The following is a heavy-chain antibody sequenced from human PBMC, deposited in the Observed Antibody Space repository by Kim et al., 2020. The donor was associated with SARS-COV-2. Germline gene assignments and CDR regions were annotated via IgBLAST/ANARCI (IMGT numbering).Heavy chain of an antibody. V-gene: IGHV4-61*01. J-gene: IGHJ6*02. CDR3: ARAPREYSSSSEGGGMDV. CDR2: IYYSGST. Sequence: SETLSLTCTVSGGSVSSGSYYWSWIRQPPGKGLEWIGYIYYSGSTNYNPSLKSRVTISVDTSKNQFSLKLSSVTAADTAVYYCARAPREYSSSSEGGGMDVWGQGTTVTVSS. D-gene: IGHD6-6*01. CDR1: GGSVSSGSYY.